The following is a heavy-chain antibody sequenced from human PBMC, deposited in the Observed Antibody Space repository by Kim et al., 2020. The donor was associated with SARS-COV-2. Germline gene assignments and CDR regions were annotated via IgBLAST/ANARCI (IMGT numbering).Heavy chain of an antibody. D-gene: IGHD3-9*01. CDR1: GYTFTSYG. CDR2: ISAYNGNT. CDR3: AREGPRGIKYFDWLLFDYYYGMDV. V-gene: IGHV1-18*01. Sequence: ASVKVSCKASGYTFTSYGISWVRQAPGQGLEWMGGISAYNGNTNYAQKLQGRVTMTTDTSTSTAYMELRSLRSDDTAVYYCAREGPRGIKYFDWLLFDYYYGMDVWGQGTTVTVSS. J-gene: IGHJ6*02.